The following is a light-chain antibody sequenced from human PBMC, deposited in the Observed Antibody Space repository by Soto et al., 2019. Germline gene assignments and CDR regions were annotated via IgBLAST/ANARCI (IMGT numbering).Light chain of an antibody. Sequence: DIQITQSPSSLSASVGDRVTISCQASQDIRDYLNWYQQKPGKAPKVLIYDAANLGTGVPSRFSGSGSGAEVILTISSLQPEDIATYYCQQYDDLPLTFGGGTKVEIK. J-gene: IGKJ4*01. CDR2: DAA. CDR3: QQYDDLPLT. CDR1: QDIRDY. V-gene: IGKV1-33*01.